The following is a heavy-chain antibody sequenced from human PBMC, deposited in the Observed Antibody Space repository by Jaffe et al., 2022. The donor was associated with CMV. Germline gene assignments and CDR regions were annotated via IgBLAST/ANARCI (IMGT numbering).Heavy chain of an antibody. CDR2: IYYSGTT. CDR1: GSSINQYF. Sequence: QVRLQESGPGLLRPSDTLSLTCTVSGSSINQYFWSWIRQPPGKGLEWVGYIYYSGTTHYNPSLKSRGTISVDMSKSQFYLKLTSVTAADTAVYYCARDLLGSGDYFDLWGQGILVTVSS. J-gene: IGHJ4*02. D-gene: IGHD6-25*01. V-gene: IGHV4-59*01. CDR3: ARDLLGSGDYFDL.